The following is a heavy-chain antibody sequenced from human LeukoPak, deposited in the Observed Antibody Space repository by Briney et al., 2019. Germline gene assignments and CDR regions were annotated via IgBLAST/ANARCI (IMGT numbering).Heavy chain of an antibody. CDR2: INHSGST. D-gene: IGHD3-16*01. CDR3: ARGFGLNDY. V-gene: IGHV4-34*01. CDR1: GGSFSGYY. Sequence: SETLSLTCAVYGGSFSGYYWSWIRQPPGKGLEWIGEINHSGSTSYNPSLKSRVTISVDTSKNQFSLKLSSVTAADTAVYYCARGFGLNDYWGQGTLVTVSS. J-gene: IGHJ4*02.